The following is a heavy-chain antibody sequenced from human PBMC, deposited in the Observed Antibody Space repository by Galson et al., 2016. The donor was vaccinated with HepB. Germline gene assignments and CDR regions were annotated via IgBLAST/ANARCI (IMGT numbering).Heavy chain of an antibody. Sequence: SLRLSCAASGFTFSTYSMNWVRQAPGKGLEWVSSISRTGEYTYYADSVRGRFVISRDNSKNTLYLEVDSLRAEDAALYYCAKVAPPYDNSGYYYFDHWGQGPLVTVSS. CDR1: GFTFSTYS. D-gene: IGHD3-22*01. V-gene: IGHV3-23*01. CDR2: ISRTGEYT. CDR3: AKVAPPYDNSGYYYFDH. J-gene: IGHJ4*02.